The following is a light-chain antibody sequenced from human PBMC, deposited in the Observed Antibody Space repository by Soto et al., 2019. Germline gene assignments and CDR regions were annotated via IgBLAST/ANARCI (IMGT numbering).Light chain of an antibody. CDR3: SSYTSSSTYVV. CDR2: DVA. V-gene: IGLV2-14*03. CDR1: SSDVGAYNY. Sequence: QSVLTQPASVSGSPGQSITISCTGTSSDVGAYNYVSWYQHHPGKAPKLMIYDVANRPSGISNRFSGSKSGNTASLTISGLQAEDEADYYCSSYTSSSTYVVFGGGTKLTVL. J-gene: IGLJ2*01.